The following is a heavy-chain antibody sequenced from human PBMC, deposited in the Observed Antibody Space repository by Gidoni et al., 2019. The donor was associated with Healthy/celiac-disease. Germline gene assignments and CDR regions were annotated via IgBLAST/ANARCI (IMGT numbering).Heavy chain of an antibody. D-gene: IGHD2-15*01. V-gene: IGHV3-48*02. CDR1: GFTFSSYS. CDR2: ISGDSSDI. CDR3: ARVMVVANTNDY. J-gene: IGHJ4*02. Sequence: EVQLVESGGGLVQPGGSLRLSCAASGFTFSSYSMNWVRQAPGKGLEWVSFISGDSSDINYVDSVKGRFTISRDNAKNSLYLQMNSLRDEDTAVYYCARVMVVANTNDYWGQGTLVTVSS.